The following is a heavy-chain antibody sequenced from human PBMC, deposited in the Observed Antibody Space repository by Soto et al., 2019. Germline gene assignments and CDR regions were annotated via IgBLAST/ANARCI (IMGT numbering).Heavy chain of an antibody. J-gene: IGHJ6*02. D-gene: IGHD1-1*01. CDR3: VRGQAWNYAYGMEV. CDR2: IYPSDSDT. V-gene: IGHV5-51*01. CDR1: GYSFLNHW. Sequence: PGESLKISCKGSGYSFLNHWIGWVRQKPGKGLEWMGLIYPSDSDTRYSPSFRGQVIISADKSISSAFLQWNSLKASDTAIYYCVRGQAWNYAYGMEVWGQGTTVTVSS.